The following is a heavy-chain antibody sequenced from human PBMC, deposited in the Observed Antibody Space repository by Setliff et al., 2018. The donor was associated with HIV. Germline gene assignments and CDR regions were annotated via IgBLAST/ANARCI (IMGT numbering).Heavy chain of an antibody. Sequence: PSETLSLTCTVSGFSISSDYYGGWSRQPPGKGLEWIGCIYHSGSTSYNPSLQSRVTRAVETSKNQFSRKLSSVTAADTAVYYCASEPIVVVPAAIWAQIYYMDVWGKGTTVTVSS. V-gene: IGHV4-38-2*02. CDR3: ASEPIVVVPAAIWAQIYYMDV. CDR2: IYHSGST. D-gene: IGHD2-2*02. CDR1: GFSISSDYY. J-gene: IGHJ6*03.